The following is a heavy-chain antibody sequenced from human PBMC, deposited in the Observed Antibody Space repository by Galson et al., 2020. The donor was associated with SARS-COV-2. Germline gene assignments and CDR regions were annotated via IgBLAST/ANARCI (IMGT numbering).Heavy chain of an antibody. CDR1: GGSISSGGYY. Sequence: SQTLSLTCPVSGGSISSGGYYWSWIRQHPGKGLEWIGYIYYSGSTYYNPSLKSRVTISVDTSKNQFSLKLSSVTAADTAVYYCARAVGAPRPYYYYGMDVWGQGTTVTVSS. CDR3: ARAVGAPRPYYYYGMDV. V-gene: IGHV4-31*03. D-gene: IGHD1-26*01. J-gene: IGHJ6*02. CDR2: IYYSGST.